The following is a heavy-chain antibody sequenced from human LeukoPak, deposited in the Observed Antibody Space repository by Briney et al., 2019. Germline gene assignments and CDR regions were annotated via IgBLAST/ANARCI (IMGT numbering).Heavy chain of an antibody. CDR2: IWYDGNNK. V-gene: IGHV3-33*01. CDR3: ARGWSSYYSSFDY. J-gene: IGHJ4*02. D-gene: IGHD3-3*01. CDR1: GFTFSSYG. Sequence: GGSLRLSCAASGFTFSSYGMHWVRQAPGKGLEWVAVIWYDGNNKYYADSVKGRFTISRDNSKNTPYLQMNSLRAEDTAVYYCARGWSSYYSSFDYWGQGALVTVSS.